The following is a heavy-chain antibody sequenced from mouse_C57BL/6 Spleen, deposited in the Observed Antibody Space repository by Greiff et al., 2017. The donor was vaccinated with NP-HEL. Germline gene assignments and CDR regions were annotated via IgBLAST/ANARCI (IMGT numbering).Heavy chain of an antibody. V-gene: IGHV14-4*01. J-gene: IGHJ4*01. Sequence: EVQLQESGAELVRPGASVKLSCTASGFNIKDDYMHWVKQRPEQGLEWIGWIDPENGDTEYASKFQGKATITADTSSNTAYLQLSSLTSEDTAVYYCTTQAQVGFGDYWGQGTSVTVSS. CDR1: GFNIKDDY. CDR2: IDPENGDT. CDR3: TTQAQVGFGDY. D-gene: IGHD3-2*02.